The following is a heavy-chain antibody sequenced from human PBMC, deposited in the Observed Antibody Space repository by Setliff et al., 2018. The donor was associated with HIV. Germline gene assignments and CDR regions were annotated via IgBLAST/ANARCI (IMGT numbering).Heavy chain of an antibody. CDR1: GFTFSRYG. J-gene: IGHJ3*02. D-gene: IGHD1-26*01. CDR3: ARDRPRGGGSLDAFDI. CDR2: ISSSSSYI. Sequence: KPGGSLRLSCAASGFTFSRYGMHWVRQAPGKGLEWVSSISSSSSYIYYADSVKGRFTISRDNAKNSLYLQMNSLRAEDTAVYYCARDRPRGGGSLDAFDIWGQGTLVTVSS. V-gene: IGHV3-21*01.